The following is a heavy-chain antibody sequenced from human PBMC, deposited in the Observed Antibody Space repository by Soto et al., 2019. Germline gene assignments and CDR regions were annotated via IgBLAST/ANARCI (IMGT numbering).Heavy chain of an antibody. J-gene: IGHJ6*02. CDR3: ARAPIPNWNYYGMDV. V-gene: IGHV4-31*03. CDR1: GGSVNSGGYH. Sequence: QVQLQESCPGQVKPSQTLSLTCTVSGGSVNSGGYHWSWIRQHPGKGLEWIGDIYYSGSTYYNPSIKSRVTISIDTSTNHFSLHLSALTAADTAVYYCARAPIPNWNYYGMDVWGQGTTVTVSS. D-gene: IGHD1-1*01. CDR2: IYYSGST.